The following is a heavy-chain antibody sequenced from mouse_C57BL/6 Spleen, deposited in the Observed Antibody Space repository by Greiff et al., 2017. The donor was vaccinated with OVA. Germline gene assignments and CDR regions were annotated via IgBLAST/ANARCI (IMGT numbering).Heavy chain of an antibody. CDR3: TGRGYGSSHYWYFDV. J-gene: IGHJ1*03. D-gene: IGHD1-1*01. Sequence: EVQLVESGGGLVQPGGSMKLSCVASGFTFSNYWMNWVRQSPEKGLEWVAQIRLKSDNYATHYAESVKGRFTISRDDSKSSVYLQMNNLRAEDTGIYYCTGRGYGSSHYWYFDVWGTGTTVTVSS. CDR1: GFTFSNYW. CDR2: IRLKSDNYAT. V-gene: IGHV6-3*01.